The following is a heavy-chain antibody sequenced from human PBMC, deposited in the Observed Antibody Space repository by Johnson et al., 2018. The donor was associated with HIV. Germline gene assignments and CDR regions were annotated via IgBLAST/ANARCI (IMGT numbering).Heavy chain of an antibody. CDR1: VFTFSSYS. Sequence: QVQLVESGGGLVQPGGSLRLSCAASVFTFSSYSMSWVRQAPGKGLEWVAFIRFDRSNKYYADSVKGRFAISRDNSKNTLFLQMKSLRAEDTAVYYCAKESKWESRTPHAFDFWGQGTVVTVSS. D-gene: IGHD1-26*01. V-gene: IGHV3-30*02. CDR3: AKESKWESRTPHAFDF. CDR2: IRFDRSNK. J-gene: IGHJ3*01.